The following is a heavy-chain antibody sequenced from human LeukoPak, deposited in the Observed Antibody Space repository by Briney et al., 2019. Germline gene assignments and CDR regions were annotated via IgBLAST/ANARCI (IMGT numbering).Heavy chain of an antibody. CDR2: ISAYNGNT. J-gene: IGHJ4*02. CDR3: AKECLQQWLAGIDY. V-gene: IGHV1-18*01. Sequence: ASVTLSFKASAYTFAIYGISWVRQAPGQGLAWMGWISAYNGNTNYEQKVQGRVTITTETATSTAYMELRSLRSDDTAVYYCAKECLQQWLAGIDYWGQGTLVTVSS. D-gene: IGHD6-19*01. CDR1: AYTFAIYG.